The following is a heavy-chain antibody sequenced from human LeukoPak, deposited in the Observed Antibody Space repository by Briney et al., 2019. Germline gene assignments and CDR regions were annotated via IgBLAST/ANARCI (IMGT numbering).Heavy chain of an antibody. CDR1: GFTFSSYG. CDR2: ISYNGSNK. D-gene: IGHD3-10*01. V-gene: IGHV3-30*18. Sequence: GGSLRLSCAASGFTFSSYGMHWVRQAPGKGLEWVAVISYNGSNKYYADSVKGRFTISRDNSKNTVYLQMNSLRAEDTAVYYCAKGVWFGELVSRYYWGQGTLGTVSS. J-gene: IGHJ4*02. CDR3: AKGVWFGELVSRYY.